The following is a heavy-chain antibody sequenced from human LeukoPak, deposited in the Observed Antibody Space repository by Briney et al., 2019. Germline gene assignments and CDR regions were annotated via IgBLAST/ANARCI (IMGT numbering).Heavy chain of an antibody. Sequence: PGGSLRLSCAASGFTFSTAWMFWVRQAPGKGLEWVATIKQDGSEKHYLDSVKGRFTISRDNAENSLYLQMNSLRAEDTAVYYCARGWYFGSGTYYYYYGMDVWGQGTTVTVSS. V-gene: IGHV3-7*01. J-gene: IGHJ6*02. CDR2: IKQDGSEK. D-gene: IGHD3-10*01. CDR3: ARGWYFGSGTYYYYYGMDV. CDR1: GFTFSTAW.